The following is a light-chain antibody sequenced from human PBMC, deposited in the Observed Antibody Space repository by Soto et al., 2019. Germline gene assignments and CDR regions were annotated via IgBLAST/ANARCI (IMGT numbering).Light chain of an antibody. CDR2: GVS. J-gene: IGKJ4*01. V-gene: IGKV3-15*01. CDR3: QVYNNWPPGLT. CDR1: QSVSSN. Sequence: EIVLTHSPATLSLSPGERATLSFSSSQSVSSNLAWYQQTPGRAPRLLIYGVSVRATGIPARFSGSGSGTEFTLTISSLQSEDFALYYCQVYNNWPPGLTFGGGTKVDIK.